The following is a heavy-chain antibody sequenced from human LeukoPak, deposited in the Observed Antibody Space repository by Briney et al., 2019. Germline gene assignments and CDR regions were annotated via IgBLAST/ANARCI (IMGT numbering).Heavy chain of an antibody. CDR2: INPNRGGT. Sequence: ASVKVSCKASGYTFTGYYMHWVRQAPGQGLEWMGWINPNRGGTNYAQKFQGRVTMTRDTSISTAYMELSRLRSDDTAVYYCARGPSYYYDSGGYFFDYWGQGTLVTVSS. D-gene: IGHD3-22*01. CDR1: GYTFTGYY. J-gene: IGHJ4*02. V-gene: IGHV1-2*02. CDR3: ARGPSYYYDSGGYFFDY.